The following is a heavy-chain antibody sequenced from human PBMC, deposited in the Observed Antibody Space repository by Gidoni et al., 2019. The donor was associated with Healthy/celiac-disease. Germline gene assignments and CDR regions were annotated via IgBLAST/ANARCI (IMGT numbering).Heavy chain of an antibody. V-gene: IGHV3-23*01. J-gene: IGHJ4*02. CDR3: AKDPDFDRPNLPNY. Sequence: EVQLLSSGGGLVQFGGSLRLSCAASGFTFSSYSIIWVRQAPGKGLGSVSAISGSGGSTYYADSMKDRFTISRDNSKNTLYLQMNSLRAEDTTVYYCAKDPDFDRPNLPNYWGQGTLVTVSS. CDR2: ISGSGGST. D-gene: IGHD3-9*01. CDR1: GFTFSSYS.